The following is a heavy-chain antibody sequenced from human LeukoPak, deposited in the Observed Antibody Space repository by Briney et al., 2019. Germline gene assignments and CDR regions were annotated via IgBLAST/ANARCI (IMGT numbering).Heavy chain of an antibody. Sequence: SETLSLTCAVYGGSFSGYYWSWIRQPPGKGLEWIGEINHSGGTNYNPSLKSRVTISVDTSKNQFSLKLSSVTAADTAVYYCARGPGYYGSGSYYYWGQGTLVTVSS. CDR3: ARGPGYYGSGSYYY. CDR2: INHSGGT. V-gene: IGHV4-34*01. D-gene: IGHD3-10*01. J-gene: IGHJ4*02. CDR1: GGSFSGYY.